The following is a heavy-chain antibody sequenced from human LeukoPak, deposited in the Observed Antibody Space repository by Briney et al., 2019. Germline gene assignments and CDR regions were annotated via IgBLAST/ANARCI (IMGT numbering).Heavy chain of an antibody. CDR2: IYYSGST. CDR1: GGSISSYY. Sequence: PSETLPLTCTVSGGSISSYYWSWIRQPPGKGLEWIGYIYYSGSTNYNPSLKSRVTISVDTSKNQFSLKLSSVTAADTAVYYCARSGYSSPVGRFDPWGQGTLVTVSS. CDR3: ARSGYSSPVGRFDP. D-gene: IGHD6-13*01. J-gene: IGHJ5*02. V-gene: IGHV4-59*01.